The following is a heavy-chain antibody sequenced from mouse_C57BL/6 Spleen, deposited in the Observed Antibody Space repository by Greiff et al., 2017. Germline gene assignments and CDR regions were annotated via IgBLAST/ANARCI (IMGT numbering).Heavy chain of an antibody. CDR2: IDPETGGT. CDR3: TRLTGTRYFDV. D-gene: IGHD4-1*01. J-gene: IGHJ1*03. V-gene: IGHV1-15*01. Sequence: VQLQQPGAELVRPGASVTLSCKASGYTFTDYEMHWVKQTPVHGLEWIGAIDPETGGTAYNQKFKGKAILTADKSSSTAYMELRSLTSEDSAVYYCTRLTGTRYFDVWGTGTTVTVSS. CDR1: GYTFTDYE.